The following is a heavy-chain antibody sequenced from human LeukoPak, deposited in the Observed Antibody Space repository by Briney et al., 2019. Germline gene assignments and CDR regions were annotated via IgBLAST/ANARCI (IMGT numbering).Heavy chain of an antibody. Sequence: PGASVKVSCKASGYTFTKYVVHWVRQAPGQRPEWMGWINAGNGDTKYSQNFQGRVTITRDTSANTAYMELSSLTSEDTALYYCARDDCGDTCYPGGYWGQGTLVTVSS. V-gene: IGHV1-3*01. CDR1: GYTFTKYV. CDR3: ARDDCGDTCYPGGY. J-gene: IGHJ4*02. CDR2: INAGNGDT. D-gene: IGHD2-21*01.